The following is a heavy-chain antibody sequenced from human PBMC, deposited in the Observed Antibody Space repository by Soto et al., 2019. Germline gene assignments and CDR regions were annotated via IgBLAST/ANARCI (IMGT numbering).Heavy chain of an antibody. J-gene: IGHJ6*02. CDR3: ARDTPRGYYDSSGYYYGPSYYYYGMDV. CDR2: IYYSGST. Sequence: QVQLQESGPGLVKPSETLSLTCTVSGGSISSYYWSWIRQPPGKGLEWIGYIYYSGSTNYNPSLKSRVPISLDTSKNQFSLRLSSVTAADTAVYYCARDTPRGYYDSSGYYYGPSYYYYGMDVWGQGTTVTVSS. CDR1: GGSISSYY. D-gene: IGHD3-22*01. V-gene: IGHV4-59*01.